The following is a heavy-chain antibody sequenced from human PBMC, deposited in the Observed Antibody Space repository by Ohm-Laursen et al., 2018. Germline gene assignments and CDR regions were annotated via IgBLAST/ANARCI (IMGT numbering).Heavy chain of an antibody. J-gene: IGHJ4*02. Sequence: SVKVSCKASGGTFSSYAISWVRQAPGQGLEWMGRIIPILGIANYAQKFQGRVTMTRDTSTSTVYMELSSLRSEDTAMYYCARGQPIDFWGQGTLVTVSS. V-gene: IGHV1-69*04. CDR1: GGTFSSYA. CDR2: IIPILGIA. CDR3: ARGQPIDF.